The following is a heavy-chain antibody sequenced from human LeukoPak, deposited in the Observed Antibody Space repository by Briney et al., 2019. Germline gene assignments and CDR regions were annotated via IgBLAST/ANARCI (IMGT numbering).Heavy chain of an antibody. J-gene: IGHJ6*03. D-gene: IGHD3-3*01. V-gene: IGHV3-30*02. CDR3: AKGSKEVLFTRDHYMDV. Sequence: GGSLRLSCAASGFTFSSYAMHWVRQAPGKGLEWVTFIRYDGSNKYYADSVKGRFTTSRDNSKNTLYLQMNSLRAEDTAVYYCAKGSKEVLFTRDHYMDVWGKGTTVTISS. CDR2: IRYDGSNK. CDR1: GFTFSSYA.